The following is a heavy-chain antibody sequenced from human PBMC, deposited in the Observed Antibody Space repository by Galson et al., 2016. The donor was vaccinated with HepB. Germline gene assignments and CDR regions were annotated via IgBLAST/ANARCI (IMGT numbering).Heavy chain of an antibody. CDR1: GFTFSSHA. D-gene: IGHD3-3*01. J-gene: IGHJ3*02. CDR2: ISSSSSYI. Sequence: SLRLSRAASGFTFSSHAMNWVRKAPVKGLEWVSSISSSSSYIYYADAVKGRFIISRDNAKKSLYLQMNSLRDEDTAVYYCARDAWSGYYARDAFDIWGQGTMVTVSS. CDR3: ARDAWSGYYARDAFDI. V-gene: IGHV3-21*01.